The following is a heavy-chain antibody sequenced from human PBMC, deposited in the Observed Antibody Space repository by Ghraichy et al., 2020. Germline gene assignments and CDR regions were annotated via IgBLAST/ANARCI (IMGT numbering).Heavy chain of an antibody. J-gene: IGHJ4*02. V-gene: IGHV3-66*01. Sequence: GGSLRLSCAASGFTVSSNYMSWVRQAPGKGLEWVSVIYASGSSYYADSVKGRFTISRDNSKNTLYLQMSTLRAEDTAVYYCARTIVVAGFSDYFDYWGQGTPVTVSS. CDR2: IYASGSS. CDR1: GFTVSSNY. CDR3: ARTIVVAGFSDYFDY. D-gene: IGHD2-15*01.